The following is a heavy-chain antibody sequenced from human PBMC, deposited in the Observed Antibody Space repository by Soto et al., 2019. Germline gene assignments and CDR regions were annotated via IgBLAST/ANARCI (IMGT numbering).Heavy chain of an antibody. CDR1: GGTFSSYA. D-gene: IGHD5-12*01. Sequence: ASVKVSCKASGGTFSSYAISWVRQAPGQGLEWMGGIIPIFGTANYAQKFQGRVTITADESTSTAYMELSSLRSEDTAVYYCARGPLDIVATSSYYYYGMDVWGQGTTVTVSS. J-gene: IGHJ6*02. V-gene: IGHV1-69*13. CDR2: IIPIFGTA. CDR3: ARGPLDIVATSSYYYYGMDV.